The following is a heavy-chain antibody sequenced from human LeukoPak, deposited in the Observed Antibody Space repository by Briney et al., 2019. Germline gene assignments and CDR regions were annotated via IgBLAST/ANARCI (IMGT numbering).Heavy chain of an antibody. CDR3: ARNAGYCSSTSCYEIDY. CDR2: INPSGGST. J-gene: IGHJ4*02. V-gene: IGHV1-46*01. Sequence: ASVKVSCKASGYTFTSYYMHWVRQAPGQGLEWMGIINPSGGSTSYAQKFQGRVTMTRDTSTSTVYMELSSLRSEDTAVYYCARNAGYCSSTSCYEIDYWGQGTLVTVSS. CDR1: GYTFTSYY. D-gene: IGHD2-2*01.